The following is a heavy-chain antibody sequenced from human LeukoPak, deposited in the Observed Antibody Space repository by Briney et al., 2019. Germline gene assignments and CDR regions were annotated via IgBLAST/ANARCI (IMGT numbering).Heavy chain of an antibody. Sequence: GGSLRLSCAVSGVRFSGYNMNWVRQAPGKGLEWIAYISSTTVIYYADSVEGRFTVSRDNAHDSLYLQMSSLTLDDTAVYFCAREGDGSNSGFAYWGQGTLVTVSS. CDR1: GVRFSGYN. V-gene: IGHV3-69-1*01. CDR2: ISSTTVI. CDR3: AREGDGSNSGFAY. D-gene: IGHD4-11*01. J-gene: IGHJ4*02.